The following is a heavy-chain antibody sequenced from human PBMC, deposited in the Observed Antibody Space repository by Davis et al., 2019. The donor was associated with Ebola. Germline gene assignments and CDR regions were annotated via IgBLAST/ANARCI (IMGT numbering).Heavy chain of an antibody. CDR3: ARDFVVVVAATPRYYYYGMDV. D-gene: IGHD2-15*01. Sequence: GGSLRLSCAASGFTFDDYTMHWVRQAPGKGLEWVSLISWDGGSTYYADSVKGRFTISRDNSKNSLYLQMNSLRSEDTAVYYCARDFVVVVAATPRYYYYGMDVWGQGTTVTVSS. CDR2: ISWDGGST. CDR1: GFTFDDYT. J-gene: IGHJ6*02. V-gene: IGHV3-43*01.